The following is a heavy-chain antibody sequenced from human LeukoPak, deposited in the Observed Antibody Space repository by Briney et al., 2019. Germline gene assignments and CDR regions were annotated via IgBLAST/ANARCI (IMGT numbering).Heavy chain of an antibody. D-gene: IGHD2-2*01. CDR3: AKSDQRLPDY. CDR1: GFTISTFG. J-gene: IGHJ4*02. CDR2: IRFDGSNE. Sequence: PGGSLRLSCAASGFTISTFGKHWVRQAQGKGLERVAFIRFDGSNEYYADSVKGRFTISRDNSKNTLYLQMNGLRAEDTAVYYCAKSDQRLPDYWGQGTLVTVSS. V-gene: IGHV3-30*02.